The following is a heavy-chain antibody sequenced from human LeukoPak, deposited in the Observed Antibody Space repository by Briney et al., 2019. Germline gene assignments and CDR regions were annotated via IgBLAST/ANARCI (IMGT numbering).Heavy chain of an antibody. D-gene: IGHD2-15*01. CDR2: ISGSGGST. V-gene: IGHV3-23*01. CDR1: GFTFSSYS. CDR3: AKARVVAATDFDY. Sequence: RWGVLRLSCAASGFTFSSYSMNWVRQAPGKGLEWVSAISGSGGSTYYADSVKGRFTISRDNSKNTLYLQMNSLRAEDTAVYYCAKARVVAATDFDYWGQGTLVTVSS. J-gene: IGHJ4*02.